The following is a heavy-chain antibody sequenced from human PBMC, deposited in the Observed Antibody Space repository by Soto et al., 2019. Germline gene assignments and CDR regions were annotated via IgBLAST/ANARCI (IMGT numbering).Heavy chain of an antibody. D-gene: IGHD2-2*01. CDR1: GGSINSYY. J-gene: IGHJ4*02. CDR3: ARGRGFCSSSSCRGYFDY. CDR2: IYYTGST. V-gene: IGHV4-59*13. Sequence: SETLSLTCSVSGGSINSYYWSWIRQPPGKGLEWIGNIYYTGSTNYNPSLKSRVTISVDTSKNQFSLKLSSVTAADTAVYYCARGRGFCSSSSCRGYFDYWGQGTLVTVSS.